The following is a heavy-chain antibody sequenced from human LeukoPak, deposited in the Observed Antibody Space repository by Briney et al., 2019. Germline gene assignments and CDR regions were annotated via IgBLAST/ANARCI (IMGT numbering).Heavy chain of an antibody. D-gene: IGHD3-22*01. V-gene: IGHV4-59*01. CDR3: ARARYYYDSSGYLYFDY. CDR1: GGSISGYY. Sequence: SETLSLTCTVSGGSISGYYWSWIRQPPGKGLECVGYIFYSGSTNYNPSLKSRAIISVDTSKNQFSLKLSSVTAADTAVYYCARARYYYDSSGYLYFDYWGQGTLVTVSS. J-gene: IGHJ4*02. CDR2: IFYSGST.